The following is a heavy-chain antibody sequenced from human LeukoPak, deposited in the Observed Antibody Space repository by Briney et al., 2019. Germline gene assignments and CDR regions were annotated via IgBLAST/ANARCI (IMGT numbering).Heavy chain of an antibody. CDR2: IVVGSDNT. CDR3: AADIGSFGCFDY. V-gene: IGHV1-58*02. Sequence: SVKVSCKASGFTFTTSTIQWVRQARGQRLEWMGWIVVGSDNTNYAQKFQERVTITRDMSTNTAYMELTSLRSDDTAVYYCAADIGSFGCFDYWGQGTLVTVSS. J-gene: IGHJ4*02. D-gene: IGHD1-26*01. CDR1: GFTFTTST.